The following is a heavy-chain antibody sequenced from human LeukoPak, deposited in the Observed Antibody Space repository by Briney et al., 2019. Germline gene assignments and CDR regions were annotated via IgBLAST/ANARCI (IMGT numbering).Heavy chain of an antibody. J-gene: IGHJ4*02. CDR1: GFTFSNAW. Sequence: GGSLRLSCAASGFTFSNAWMSWVRQAPGKGLEWVGRIKSKTDGGTTDYAAPVKGRFTISRDDSKNTLYLQMNSLKTEDTAVYYCTRYPSYYDSSIYYFDYWGQGTLVTVSS. D-gene: IGHD3-22*01. V-gene: IGHV3-15*01. CDR2: IKSKTDGGTT. CDR3: TRYPSYYDSSIYYFDY.